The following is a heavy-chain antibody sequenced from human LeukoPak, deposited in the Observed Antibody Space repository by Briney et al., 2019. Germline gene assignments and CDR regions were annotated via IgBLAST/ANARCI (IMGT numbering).Heavy chain of an antibody. V-gene: IGHV4-61*02. Sequence: SETLSLTCTVSGGSISSGSYYWSWIRQPAGKGLEWIGRIYTSGSTNYNPSLKSRVTISVDTSKNQFSLKLSSVTAADTAVYYCASIFGVAVDASDIWGQGTMVTVSS. J-gene: IGHJ3*02. CDR2: IYTSGST. CDR3: ASIFGVAVDASDI. D-gene: IGHD3-3*01. CDR1: GGSISSGSYY.